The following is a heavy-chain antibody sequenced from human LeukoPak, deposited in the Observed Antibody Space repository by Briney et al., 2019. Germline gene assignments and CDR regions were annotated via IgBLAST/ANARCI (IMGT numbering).Heavy chain of an antibody. V-gene: IGHV3-21*01. Sequence: GGSLRLSCAASGFTFSSYAMSWVRQAPGKGLEWVSSISSSSSYIYYADSVKGRFTISRDNAKNSLYLQMNSLRAEDTAVYYCASYRSPLSSSGPTIDYWGQGTLVTVSS. J-gene: IGHJ4*02. CDR2: ISSSSSYI. CDR1: GFTFSSYA. D-gene: IGHD6-6*01. CDR3: ASYRSPLSSSGPTIDY.